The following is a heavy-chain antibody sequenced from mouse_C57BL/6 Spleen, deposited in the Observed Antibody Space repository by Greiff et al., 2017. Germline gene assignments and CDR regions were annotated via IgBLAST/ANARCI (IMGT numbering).Heavy chain of an antibody. Sequence: VKLQQSGAELVRPGASVTLSCKASGYTFTDYEMHWVKQTPVHGLEWIGAIDPETGGTAYNQKFKGKAILTADKSSSTAYMELRSLTSEDSAVYYCTRYYYGSSYFDYWGQGTTLTVSS. CDR2: IDPETGGT. CDR3: TRYYYGSSYFDY. V-gene: IGHV1-15*01. J-gene: IGHJ2*01. CDR1: GYTFTDYE. D-gene: IGHD1-1*01.